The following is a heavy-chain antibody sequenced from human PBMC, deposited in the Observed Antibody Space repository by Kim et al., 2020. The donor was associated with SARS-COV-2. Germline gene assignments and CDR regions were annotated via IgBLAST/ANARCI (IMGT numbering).Heavy chain of an antibody. CDR3: AKDPYGSGSYVYYYYGMDV. V-gene: IGHV3-33*06. CDR1: GFTFSSYG. J-gene: IGHJ6*02. CDR2: IWYDGSNK. Sequence: GGSLRLSCAASGFTFSSYGMHWVRQAPGKGLEWVAVIWYDGSNKYYADSVKGRFTISRDNSKNTLYLQMNSLRAEDTAVYYCAKDPYGSGSYVYYYYGMDVWGQGTTVTVSS. D-gene: IGHD3-10*01.